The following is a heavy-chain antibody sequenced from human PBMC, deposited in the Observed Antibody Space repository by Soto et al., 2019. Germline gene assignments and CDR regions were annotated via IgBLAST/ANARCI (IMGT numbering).Heavy chain of an antibody. V-gene: IGHV3-30*03. CDR3: ARGTSSWYKGGKGDAFDI. D-gene: IGHD6-13*01. CDR2: ISYDGNNK. Sequence: PGGSLRLSCEASGFSFSSHGMHWVRQAPGKGLEWLAVISYDGNNKYYADSVKGRFSISRDNYKNTLYLQMNSLRAEDTAVYYCARGTSSWYKGGKGDAFDIWGQGTMVTVSS. CDR1: GFSFSSHG. J-gene: IGHJ3*02.